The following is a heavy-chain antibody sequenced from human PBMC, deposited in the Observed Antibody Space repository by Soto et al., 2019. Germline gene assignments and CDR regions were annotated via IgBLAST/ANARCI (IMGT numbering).Heavy chain of an antibody. CDR3: AREASTRYCSSTSCYPDPYYYYGLDV. CDR2: ISAYNGNT. V-gene: IGHV1-18*04. J-gene: IGHJ6*02. Sequence: SVKVSCKASGYTFTSYGISWVRQAPGQGLEWMGWISAYNGNTNYAQTLQGRVTMTTDTSTGTAYMELRSLRSDDTAVYYCAREASTRYCSSTSCYPDPYYYYGLDVWGQGTTVTVSS. CDR1: GYTFTSYG. D-gene: IGHD2-2*01.